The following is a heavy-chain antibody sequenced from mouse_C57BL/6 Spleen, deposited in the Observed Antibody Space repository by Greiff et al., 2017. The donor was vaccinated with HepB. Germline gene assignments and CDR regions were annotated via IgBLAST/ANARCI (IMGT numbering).Heavy chain of an antibody. CDR1: GFTFSSYA. Sequence: VVESGGGLVKPGGSLKLSCAASGFTFSSYAMSWVRQTPEKRLEWVATISDGGSYTYYPDNVKGRFTISRDNAKNNLYLQMSHLKSEDTAMYYCARVVGDYYAMDYWGQGTSVTVSS. J-gene: IGHJ4*01. D-gene: IGHD1-1*02. CDR3: ARVVGDYYAMDY. CDR2: ISDGGSYT. V-gene: IGHV5-4*01.